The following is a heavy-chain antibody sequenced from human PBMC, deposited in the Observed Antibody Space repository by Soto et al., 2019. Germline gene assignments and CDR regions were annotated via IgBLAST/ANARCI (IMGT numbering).Heavy chain of an antibody. J-gene: IGHJ6*02. D-gene: IGHD2-15*01. Sequence: SETLSLICSVSGYSVSSSDYYWAWIRQPPGKGLEWIGSMFYSGLTYYNPSLKSRVTLSVDTSKNHFSVRLNSVTAADTAVYYCAPLTVSLSGPYGIHVWGQGPTVTVSS. CDR2: MFYSGLT. CDR3: APLTVSLSGPYGIHV. V-gene: IGHV4-39*01. CDR1: GYSVSSSDYY.